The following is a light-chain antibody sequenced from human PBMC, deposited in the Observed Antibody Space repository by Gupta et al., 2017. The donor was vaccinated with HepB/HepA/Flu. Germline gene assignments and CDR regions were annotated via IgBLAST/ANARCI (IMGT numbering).Light chain of an antibody. Sequence: QSVLTQPPSVSAAPGQKVTISCSGSSSSFENSYVSWYQQLPGTVPKLIIYDNDRRPSGIPDRFSGSKSGMSAILDITGLQTGDEADYYCGTGGRTYVFGGETKVTVL. CDR2: DND. J-gene: IGLJ1*01. CDR3: GTGGRTYV. CDR1: SSSFENSY. V-gene: IGLV1-51*01.